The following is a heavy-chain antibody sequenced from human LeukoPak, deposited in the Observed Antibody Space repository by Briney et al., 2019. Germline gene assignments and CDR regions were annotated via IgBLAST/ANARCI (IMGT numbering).Heavy chain of an antibody. CDR3: ATEGYYYDSSGYPGAGLDAFDI. D-gene: IGHD3-22*01. CDR1: GSYW. J-gene: IGHJ3*02. Sequence: GGSLRLSCAASGSYWMHWVRQAPGKGLVWVSHINSDGSWTSYADSVKGRFTISKDNAKNTVYLQMNSLRAEDTAVYYCATEGYYYDSSGYPGAGLDAFDIWGQGTMVTVSS. V-gene: IGHV3-74*01. CDR2: INSDGSWT.